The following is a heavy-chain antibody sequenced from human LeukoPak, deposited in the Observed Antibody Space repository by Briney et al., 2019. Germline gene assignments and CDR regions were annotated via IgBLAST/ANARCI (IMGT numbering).Heavy chain of an antibody. V-gene: IGHV4-39*07. CDR3: ARVGGGGWSRRFDY. Sequence: SETLSLTCTVSGGSISSSSYYWGWIRQPPGKGLVWIGSIYYSGSTYYNPSLKSRVTISVDTSKNQFSLKLSSVTAADTAVYYCARVGGGGWSRRFDYWGQGTLVTVSS. CDR1: GGSISSSSYY. J-gene: IGHJ4*02. D-gene: IGHD2-15*01. CDR2: IYYSGST.